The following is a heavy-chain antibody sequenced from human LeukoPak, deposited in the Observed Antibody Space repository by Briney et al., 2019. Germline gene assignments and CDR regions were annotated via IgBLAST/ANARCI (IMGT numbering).Heavy chain of an antibody. CDR2: ISGSGGST. Sequence: GGSLRLSCAASGFTFSNYAMSWVRQAPGKGLEWVSAISGSGGSTYYADSVKGRFTISRDNSKNTLYLQMNSLRAEDTAVYYCAKDVITIPLTGYYNSLVYYYGMDVWGQGTTVTVSS. J-gene: IGHJ6*02. D-gene: IGHD3-9*01. CDR3: AKDVITIPLTGYYNSLVYYYGMDV. CDR1: GFTFSNYA. V-gene: IGHV3-23*01.